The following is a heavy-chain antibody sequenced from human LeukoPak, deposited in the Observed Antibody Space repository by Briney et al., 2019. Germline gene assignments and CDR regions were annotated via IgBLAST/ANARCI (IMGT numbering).Heavy chain of an antibody. CDR3: ARDGGYCSGGSCYPINWFDP. D-gene: IGHD2-15*01. V-gene: IGHV1-18*01. Sequence: ASVKVSCKTSGYTFTSYGISWVRQAPGQGLEWMGWISAYNGNTHSAQKLQGRVTMTTDTSTSTAYMELRSLRSDDTAVYYCARDGGYCSGGSCYPINWFDPWGQGTLVTVSS. J-gene: IGHJ5*02. CDR1: GYTFTSYG. CDR2: ISAYNGNT.